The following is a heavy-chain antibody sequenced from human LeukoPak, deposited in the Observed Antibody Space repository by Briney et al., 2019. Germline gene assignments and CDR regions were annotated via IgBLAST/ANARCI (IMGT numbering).Heavy chain of an antibody. CDR2: IDSDGSSR. D-gene: IGHD3-3*01. J-gene: IGHJ3*02. Sequence: AGGSLRLSCVASGFTFSNYWMNWVRQAPGKGLVWVSRIDSDGSSRSYTDAVKGRFTISRDNAKDALYLQMNSLRGEDTAVYYCARGLTVFGVVNGAFDIWGQGTMVTVSS. CDR1: GFTFSNYW. CDR3: ARGLTVFGVVNGAFDI. V-gene: IGHV3-74*01.